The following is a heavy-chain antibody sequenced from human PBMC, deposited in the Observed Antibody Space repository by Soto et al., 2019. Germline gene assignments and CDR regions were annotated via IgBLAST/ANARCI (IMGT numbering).Heavy chain of an antibody. Sequence: SETLSLTCTVSGGSISSYYWSWIRQHPGKGLEWIGYIYYSGSTYYNPSLKSRVTISVDTSKNQFSLKLSSVTAADTAVYYCARETYYDFWSGYIIDYWGQGTLVTVSS. V-gene: IGHV4-4*08. CDR1: GGSISSYY. CDR3: ARETYYDFWSGYIIDY. J-gene: IGHJ4*02. D-gene: IGHD3-3*01. CDR2: IYYSGST.